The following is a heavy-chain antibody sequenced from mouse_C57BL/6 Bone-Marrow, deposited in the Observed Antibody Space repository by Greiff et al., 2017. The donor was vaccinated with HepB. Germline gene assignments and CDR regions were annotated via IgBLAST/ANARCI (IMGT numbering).Heavy chain of an antibody. CDR3: ARNLRGLLRYFDV. V-gene: IGHV2-2*01. CDR1: GFSLTSYG. D-gene: IGHD2-3*01. Sequence: QVQLKQSGPGLVQPSQSLSITCTVSGFSLTSYGVHWVRQSPGKGLEWLGVIWSGGSTDYNAAFISRLSISKDNSKSQVFFKMNSLQADDTAIYYCARNLRGLLRYFDVWGTGTTVTVSS. J-gene: IGHJ1*03. CDR2: IWSGGST.